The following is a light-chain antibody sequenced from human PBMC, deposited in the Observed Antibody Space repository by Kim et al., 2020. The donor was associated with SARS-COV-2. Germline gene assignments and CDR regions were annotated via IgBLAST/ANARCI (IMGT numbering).Light chain of an antibody. J-gene: IGLJ2*01. V-gene: IGLV1-44*01. CDR2: SNN. Sequence: ELTQPPSASGTPGQRVTISCSGSSSSIGDNTVNWYQQLPGTAPKLLIYSNNQRPSGVPDRFSGSKSGTSASLAISGLQSEDEADYYCEAWDDSLNGVVFGGGTQLTDL. CDR3: EAWDDSLNGVV. CDR1: SSSIGDNT.